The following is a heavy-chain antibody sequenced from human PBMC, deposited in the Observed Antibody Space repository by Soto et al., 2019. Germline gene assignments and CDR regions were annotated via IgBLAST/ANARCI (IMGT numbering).Heavy chain of an antibody. CDR3: VKGSDVVCQELDS. V-gene: IGHV3-30*18. CDR2: ISADGSDK. J-gene: IGHJ4*02. CDR1: EFTFSNFG. D-gene: IGHD3-3*01. Sequence: QVQLVESGGGVVQPGRSLRLSCAASEFTFSNFGMHSVRQAPGKGLEWVAAISADGSDKYFSGSVKGRFAISRDNSKNTLFLQMNSLRVDYTAVYYCVKGSDVVCQELDSWGEGTLVTVSS.